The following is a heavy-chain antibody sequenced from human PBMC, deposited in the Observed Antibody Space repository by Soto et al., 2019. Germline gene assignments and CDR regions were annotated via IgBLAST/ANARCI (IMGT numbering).Heavy chain of an antibody. CDR1: GGSFSDYY. Sequence: PSETLSLTCAFYGGSFSDYYWSLIRLIPGKGLEWIGEINYNGGANYNPSLKSRVTMSVDTSKNQFSVKMRFVTAADTALYYCARPANAHSASSGYHHDAFDIWGQGRKVTVSS. CDR3: ARPANAHSASSGYHHDAFDI. V-gene: IGHV4-34*01. CDR2: INYNGGA. D-gene: IGHD3-22*01. J-gene: IGHJ3*02.